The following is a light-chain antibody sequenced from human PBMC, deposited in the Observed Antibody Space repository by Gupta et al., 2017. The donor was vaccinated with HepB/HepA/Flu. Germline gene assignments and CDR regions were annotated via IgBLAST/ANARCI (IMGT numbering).Light chain of an antibody. CDR3: MQSRQSPFT. CDR2: FAS. V-gene: IGKV2-28*01. J-gene: IGKJ3*01. CDR1: QSLLNSNGYSH. Sequence: DIVMTQSPLSLPVPPAEPASISCKSSQSLLNSNGYSHLGWYLKKPGQSPQLLIYFASNRASGVPDRFRGSGSGTDFTLMISRVEAEDVGVYYCMQSRQSPFTFGPGTKVEIK.